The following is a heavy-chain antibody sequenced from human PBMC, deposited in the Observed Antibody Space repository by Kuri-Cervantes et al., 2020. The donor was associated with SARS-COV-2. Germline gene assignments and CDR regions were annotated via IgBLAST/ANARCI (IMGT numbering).Heavy chain of an antibody. CDR2: ISSSSSYI. V-gene: IGHV3-21*01. J-gene: IGHJ6*02. CDR3: AREGQLERPGAYYYYYGMDV. CDR1: GFTFSIYS. Sequence: GGSLRLSCRASGFTFSIYSMNWVRQAPGKGLEWVSSISSSSSYIYYADSVKGRFTISRDNAKNSLYLQMNSLRAEDTAVYYCAREGQLERPGAYYYYYGMDVWGQGTTVTVSS. D-gene: IGHD1-1*01.